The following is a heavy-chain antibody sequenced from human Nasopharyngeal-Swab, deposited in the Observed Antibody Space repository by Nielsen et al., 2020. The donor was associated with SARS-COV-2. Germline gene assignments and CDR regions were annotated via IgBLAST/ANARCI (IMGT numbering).Heavy chain of an antibody. D-gene: IGHD1-26*01. CDR3: ARSVGSFYGQGAFDI. CDR2: IRSKTYGGAP. J-gene: IGHJ3*02. CDR1: GFTSGDYA. V-gene: IGHV3-49*01. Sequence: GESLKISCTTSGFTSGDYAMSWFRRAPGKGLEWVGFIRSKTYGGAPEYAASVKGRFTISRDGAESIAYLQMNSLETEDTGVYYCARSVGSFYGQGAFDIWGQGTMVTVSS.